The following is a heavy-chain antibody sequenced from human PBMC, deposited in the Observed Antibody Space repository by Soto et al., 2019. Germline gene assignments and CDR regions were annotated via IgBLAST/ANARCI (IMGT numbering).Heavy chain of an antibody. CDR3: VKSVWSGYYTDFDY. Sequence: PRGSLRLSCSASGFTFSSYAMHWVRQAPGKGLEYVSAISSNGGSTYYADSVKGRFTISRDNSKNTLYLQMSSLRAEDTAVYYCVKSVWSGYYTDFDYWGQGTLVTVSS. CDR2: ISSNGGST. V-gene: IGHV3-64D*06. D-gene: IGHD3-3*01. CDR1: GFTFSSYA. J-gene: IGHJ4*02.